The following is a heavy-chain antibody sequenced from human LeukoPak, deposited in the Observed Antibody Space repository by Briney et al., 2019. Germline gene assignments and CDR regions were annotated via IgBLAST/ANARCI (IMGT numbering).Heavy chain of an antibody. J-gene: IGHJ3*02. Sequence: PSETLSLTCTVSGGSIGSYYWSWIRQPPGKGLEGIGYIYYRGSTNYNPSLKSRVTISVDTSKNQFSLKLSSVTAADTAVYYCARDRQTGDAFDIWGQGTMVTVSS. V-gene: IGHV4-59*01. CDR3: ARDRQTGDAFDI. CDR2: IYYRGST. CDR1: GGSIGSYY. D-gene: IGHD7-27*01.